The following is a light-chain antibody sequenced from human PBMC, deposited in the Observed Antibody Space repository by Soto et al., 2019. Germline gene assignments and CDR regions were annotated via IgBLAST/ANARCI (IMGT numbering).Light chain of an antibody. J-gene: IGKJ3*01. CDR3: QQYNNWPPFT. CDR2: GAS. Sequence: ELVITQSPATLSVSPGERATLSCRASQSVYNNLAWYQQKPGQAPRLLIYGASTRATGSPARFSGSGSGTEFTLTISSLQSADVVVYFCQQYNNWPPFTFGPGTKVDI. V-gene: IGKV3-15*01. CDR1: QSVYNN.